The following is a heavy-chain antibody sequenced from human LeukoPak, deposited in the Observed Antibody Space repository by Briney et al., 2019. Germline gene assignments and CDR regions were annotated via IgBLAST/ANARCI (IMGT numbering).Heavy chain of an antibody. V-gene: IGHV3-23*01. CDR2: ISDST. Sequence: GGSLRLSCVASGFTFSNYGMSWVRQAPGEGLEWVSLISDSTWYADSVKGRFTISRDVSQNTLYLQMNSLRAEDTAVYYCAKDRRSYGGTSFDSWGQGTLVTVSS. J-gene: IGHJ4*02. D-gene: IGHD4-23*01. CDR1: GFTFSNYG. CDR3: AKDRRSYGGTSFDS.